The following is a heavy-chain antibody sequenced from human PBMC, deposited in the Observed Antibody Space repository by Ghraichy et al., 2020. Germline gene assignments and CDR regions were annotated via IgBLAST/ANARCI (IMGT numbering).Heavy chain of an antibody. J-gene: IGHJ2*01. D-gene: IGHD5-12*01. CDR2: IHHSGST. V-gene: IGHV4-59*01. CDR1: GGSISTYY. Sequence: ETLSLTCTVSGGSISTYYWNWFRQPPGKGLEWVGHIHHSGSTKYNPSLKSRVSISLDTSKNQFSLELTSVTAADTAVYFCAREQAWLPQPPTDLYWFFDLWGRGTLVTVSS. CDR3: AREQAWLPQPPTDLYWFFDL.